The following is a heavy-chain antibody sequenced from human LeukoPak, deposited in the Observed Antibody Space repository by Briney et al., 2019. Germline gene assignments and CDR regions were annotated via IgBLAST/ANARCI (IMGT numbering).Heavy chain of an antibody. Sequence: GGSLRLSCAASGFTFSSYWMTWVRQAPGKGLEWVANIQQDGFEKYYVDSVRGRFTISKDNAKNSLYLQMNSLRAEDTAVYYCATRRDGYKRNDYWGQGTLVTVSS. CDR1: GFTFSSYW. D-gene: IGHD5-24*01. CDR2: IQQDGFEK. J-gene: IGHJ4*02. CDR3: ATRRDGYKRNDY. V-gene: IGHV3-7*03.